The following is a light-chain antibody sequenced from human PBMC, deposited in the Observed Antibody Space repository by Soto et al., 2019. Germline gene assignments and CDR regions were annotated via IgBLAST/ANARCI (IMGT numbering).Light chain of an antibody. Sequence: QSVLPQPRSVSGSPGQSVTISRTGTGSDVGAYNYVSWYQQHPGKAPKFIIYDVSKRPSGVPDRFSGSKSGNTASLTITGLQAEDEAEYYCCSYAGSPYVFGTGTKVTVL. CDR2: DVS. V-gene: IGLV2-11*01. CDR3: CSYAGSPYV. J-gene: IGLJ1*01. CDR1: GSDVGAYNY.